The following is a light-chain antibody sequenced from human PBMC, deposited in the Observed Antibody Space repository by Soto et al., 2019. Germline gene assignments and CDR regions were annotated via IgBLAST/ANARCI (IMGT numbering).Light chain of an antibody. CDR2: DAS. CDR1: KSARRY. V-gene: IGKV3-11*01. J-gene: IGKJ5*01. Sequence: EIVLRQCPHTLSLSPGERATLSWMYSKSARRYLAWYQQKPGQAPRLLIYDASTSATGVPARFSGSGSGTDFTLTISSLEPEDFVVYYCQQRSNWPYTFGQGTRLEIK. CDR3: QQRSNWPYT.